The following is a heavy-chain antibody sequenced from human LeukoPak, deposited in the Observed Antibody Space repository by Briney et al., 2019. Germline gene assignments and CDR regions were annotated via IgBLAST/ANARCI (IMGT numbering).Heavy chain of an antibody. Sequence: PGESLKISCKGSGYSFTSYWIGWVRQMPGKGLEWMGIIYPGDSDTRYSPSFQGQVTISADKSVSTAYLQWSSLEASDTAMYYCARTMVRGVITSSFDFWGQGTLVTVSS. CDR3: ARTMVRGVITSSFDF. V-gene: IGHV5-51*01. CDR1: GYSFTSYW. J-gene: IGHJ4*02. D-gene: IGHD3-10*01. CDR2: IYPGDSDT.